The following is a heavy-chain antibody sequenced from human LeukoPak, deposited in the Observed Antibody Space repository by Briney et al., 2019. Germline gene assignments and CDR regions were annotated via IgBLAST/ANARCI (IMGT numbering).Heavy chain of an antibody. CDR2: MNPNSGNT. Sequence: ASVKVSCKASGYTFTSYGISWVRQAPGQGLEWMGWMNPNSGNTGYAQKFQGRVTMTRNTSISTAYMELSSLRSEDTAVYYCARGQVRDKGDYWGQGTPVTVSS. D-gene: IGHD2-15*01. CDR3: ARGQVRDKGDY. J-gene: IGHJ4*02. CDR1: GYTFTSYG. V-gene: IGHV1-8*02.